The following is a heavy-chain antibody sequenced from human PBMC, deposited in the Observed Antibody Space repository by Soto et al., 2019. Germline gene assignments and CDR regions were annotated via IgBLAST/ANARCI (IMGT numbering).Heavy chain of an antibody. Sequence: EVHLLESGGGLVQPGGSLRLACAASGFPFSGYGVSWVRQTPGKGLQWVSLITAGNGDTYYADSVKGRFTISRDNSKNTLYLQMNNLRVEDSAIYYCVKARYIWGVTGDYWGQGALVTVAS. CDR2: ITAGNGDT. V-gene: IGHV3-23*01. J-gene: IGHJ4*02. D-gene: IGHD3-16*01. CDR1: GFPFSGYG. CDR3: VKARYIWGVTGDY.